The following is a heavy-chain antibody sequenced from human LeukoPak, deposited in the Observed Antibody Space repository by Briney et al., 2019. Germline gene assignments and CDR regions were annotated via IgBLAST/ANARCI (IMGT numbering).Heavy chain of an antibody. CDR3: ARGIVATIPQGYFDY. CDR2: IYYSGST. V-gene: IGHV4-39*01. D-gene: IGHD5-12*01. J-gene: IGHJ4*02. Sequence: SETLSLTCTVSGDSISSSSYYWGWIRQPPGKGLEWIGSIYYSGSTYYNPSLKSRVTISVDTSKNQFSLKLSSVTAADTAVYYCARGIVATIPQGYFDYWGQGTLVTVSS. CDR1: GDSISSSSYY.